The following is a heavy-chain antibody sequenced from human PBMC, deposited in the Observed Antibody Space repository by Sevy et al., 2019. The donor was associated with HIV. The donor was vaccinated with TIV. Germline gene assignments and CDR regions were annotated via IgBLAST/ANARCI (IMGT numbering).Heavy chain of an antibody. J-gene: IGHJ4*02. V-gene: IGHV3-49*04. CDR3: TRWKAAQSIFDY. CDR1: GFTYGDDC. D-gene: IGHD6-13*01. Sequence: GESLKISCTASGFTYGDDCMSWVRQAPGKGLEWVAFLKSDVYGGTVDHAASVRSRFVISRDDSKTIAYLQMNDLKTEDTCVYYCTRWKAAQSIFDYWGQGALVTVSS. CDR2: LKSDVYGGTV.